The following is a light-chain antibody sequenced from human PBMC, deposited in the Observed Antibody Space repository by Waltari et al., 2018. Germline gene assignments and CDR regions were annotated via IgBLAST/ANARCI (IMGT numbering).Light chain of an antibody. CDR3: SSYTSSSTYVV. CDR1: SSDVGDYNY. Sequence: QSALTQPASVSGSPAQSITISCTGTSSDVGDYNYVSWYQRHPGKAPKLIIFDVSNRPSGVSNRFSGSKSGDTASLTISGLQAEDEADYYCSSYTSSSTYVVFGGGTKLTVL. V-gene: IGLV2-14*03. CDR2: DVS. J-gene: IGLJ2*01.